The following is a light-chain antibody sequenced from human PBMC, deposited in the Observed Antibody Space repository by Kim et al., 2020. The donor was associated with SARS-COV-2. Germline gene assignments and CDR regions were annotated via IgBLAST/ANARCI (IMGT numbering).Light chain of an antibody. J-gene: IGLJ3*02. V-gene: IGLV3-19*01. CDR2: GKN. Sequence: SSELTQDPAVSVALGQTVRITCQGDILRTYFPSWYQQKPRQAPVLVIYGKNTRPSGIPDRFSGSFSGNTASLTTTGTQAEDEADYYCASRDSSGDHLLFGGGTKLTVL. CDR1: ILRTYF. CDR3: ASRDSSGDHLL.